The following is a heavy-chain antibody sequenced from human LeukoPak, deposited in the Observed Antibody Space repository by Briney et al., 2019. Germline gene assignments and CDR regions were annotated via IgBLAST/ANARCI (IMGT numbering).Heavy chain of an antibody. CDR2: TYYRSKWYY. D-gene: IGHD1-26*01. CDR1: GDSVSSNSAA. Sequence: SQTLSLTCAISGDSVSSNSAAWNWIRQSPSKGLEWLGRTYYRSKWYYDYAVAVKSRISINPDTSKNQFSLQLSSVTPEDTAVYYCARDPVGGSTIFDYWGQGTLVTVSS. CDR3: ARDPVGGSTIFDY. V-gene: IGHV6-1*01. J-gene: IGHJ4*02.